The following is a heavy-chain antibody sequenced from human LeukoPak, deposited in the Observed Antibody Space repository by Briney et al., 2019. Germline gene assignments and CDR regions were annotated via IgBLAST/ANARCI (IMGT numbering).Heavy chain of an antibody. V-gene: IGHV4-34*01. CDR3: ASSLLWFGELLYDY. D-gene: IGHD3-10*01. Sequence: SETLSLTCAVYGGSFSGYYWSWIRQPPGKGLEWIGGINHSGSTNYNPSLKSRVTISVDTSKNQFSLKLSSVTAADTAVYYCASSLLWFGELLYDYWGQGTLVTVSS. CDR2: INHSGST. CDR1: GGSFSGYY. J-gene: IGHJ4*02.